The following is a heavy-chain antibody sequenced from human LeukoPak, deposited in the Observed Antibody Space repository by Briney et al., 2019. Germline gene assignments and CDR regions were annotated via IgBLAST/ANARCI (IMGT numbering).Heavy chain of an antibody. V-gene: IGHV4-61*02. D-gene: IGHD2-15*01. Sequence: SETLSLTCTVSGGSISSGSYYWSWIRQPAGKGLEWIGRIYTSGSTNYNPSLKSRVTISVDTSKNQLSLKLSSVTAADTAVYYCARIPEYCSGGSCYYPFDYWGQGTLVTVSS. CDR3: ARIPEYCSGGSCYYPFDY. CDR1: GGSISSGSYY. J-gene: IGHJ4*02. CDR2: IYTSGST.